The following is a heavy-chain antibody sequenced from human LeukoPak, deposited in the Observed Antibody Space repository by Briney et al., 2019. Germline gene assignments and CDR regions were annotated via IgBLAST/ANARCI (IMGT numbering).Heavy chain of an antibody. CDR1: GFNFGGFS. Sequence: PGGSLRLSCTASGFNFGGFSMSWVRQAPGKGLEWVTHMNEYGGDIFYVDSVKDRFTISRDNAKNLLYLQMNSLRAEDTAVYFWAIPRGCNSGRCNNFDYWGQGTLVTVSS. V-gene: IGHV3-7*03. J-gene: IGHJ4*02. D-gene: IGHD2-8*01. CDR2: MNEYGGDI. CDR3: AIPRGCNSGRCNNFDY.